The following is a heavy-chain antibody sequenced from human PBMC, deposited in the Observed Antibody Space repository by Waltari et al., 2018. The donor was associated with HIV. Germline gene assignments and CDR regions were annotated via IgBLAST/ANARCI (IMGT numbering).Heavy chain of an antibody. CDR2: IYHSGST. J-gene: IGHJ4*02. D-gene: IGHD4-17*01. Sequence: QVQLQESGPGLVKPSGTLSLTCAVSGGSISSSNWWSWVRQPPGKGLEWIGEIYHSGSTNSNPPLKSRVTISVDKSKTQFSLKLSSVTAADTAVYYCARDGTDYGDYARYFDYWGQGTLVTVSS. CDR1: GGSISSSNW. V-gene: IGHV4-4*02. CDR3: ARDGTDYGDYARYFDY.